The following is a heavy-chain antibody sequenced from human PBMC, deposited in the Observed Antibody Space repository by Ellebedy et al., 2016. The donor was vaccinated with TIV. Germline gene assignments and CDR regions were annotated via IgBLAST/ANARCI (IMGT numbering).Heavy chain of an antibody. CDR1: GYTFTSYW. D-gene: IGHD3-3*01. CDR2: IYPGDSDT. CDR3: ARHHQYTLSGSGYQPDWYFDL. V-gene: IGHV5-51*01. Sequence: GESLKISCTASGYTFTSYWISWVRQMPGKGLEWMGIIYPGDSDTRYSPSFQGQVTISADKSISTPYLQWTSLKASETAMYYCARHHQYTLSGSGYQPDWYFDLWGRGTLVTVSS. J-gene: IGHJ2*01.